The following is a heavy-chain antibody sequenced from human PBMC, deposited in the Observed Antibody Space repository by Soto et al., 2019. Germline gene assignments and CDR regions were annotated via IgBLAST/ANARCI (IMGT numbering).Heavy chain of an antibody. Sequence: EVQLVESGGGLVQPGGSLRLSCAASGFNVSSNYMSWVRQAPGKGLEWVSVIYIGGSTYYADSVKGRFTISRDNSKNTLYLQMNSLRAEDTAVYYCAREFSGEVATSNIGFDPWGQGTLVTVSS. CDR1: GFNVSSNY. V-gene: IGHV3-66*01. D-gene: IGHD5-12*01. CDR2: IYIGGST. CDR3: AREFSGEVATSNIGFDP. J-gene: IGHJ5*02.